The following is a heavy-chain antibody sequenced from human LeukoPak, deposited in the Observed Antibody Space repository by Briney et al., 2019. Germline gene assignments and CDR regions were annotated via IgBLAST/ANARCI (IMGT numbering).Heavy chain of an antibody. V-gene: IGHV4-39*01. CDR2: IYYPGTT. J-gene: IGHJ6*02. CDR3: GRHVSSGWDYFNGLDV. CDR1: GGPNGSSGFY. Sequence: PSETLSLTCKVSGGPNGSSGFYWGWFRQPPGKGLEWIGSIYYPGTTHYNPSLESRVTISVDTSKWQVFLTLRSVTATDTAVYYCGRHVSSGWDYFNGLDVWGQGTAVTVSS. D-gene: IGHD6-19*01.